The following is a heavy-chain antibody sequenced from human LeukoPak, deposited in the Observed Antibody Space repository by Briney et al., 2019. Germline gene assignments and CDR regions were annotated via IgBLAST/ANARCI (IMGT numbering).Heavy chain of an antibody. D-gene: IGHD6-13*01. CDR3: AKCWRVVSGNWYLSFDS. CDR2: ISDRGDET. Sequence: GGSLRLSCAASGFTFSSYATSWVRQTPGKGLEWVSSISDRGDETYYADSVRGRFTISRDNSKNTLYLQMKSLGGDDTALYYCAKCWRVVSGNWYLSFDSWGQGTLVTVSS. V-gene: IGHV3-23*01. CDR1: GFTFSSYA. J-gene: IGHJ4*02.